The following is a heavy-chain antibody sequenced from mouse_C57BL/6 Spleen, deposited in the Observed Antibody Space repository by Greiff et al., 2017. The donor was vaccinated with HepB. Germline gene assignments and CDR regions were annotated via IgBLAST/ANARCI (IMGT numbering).Heavy chain of an antibody. Sequence: EVQLVESGGGLVKPGGSLKLSCAASGFTFSDYGMHWVRQAPEKGLEWVAYISSGSSTIYYADTVKGRFTISRDNAKNTLFLQMTSLRSEDTAMYYCARYSMVTPGFDVWGTGTTVTVSS. CDR2: ISSGSSTI. V-gene: IGHV5-17*01. CDR1: GFTFSDYG. J-gene: IGHJ1*03. CDR3: ARYSMVTPGFDV. D-gene: IGHD2-2*01.